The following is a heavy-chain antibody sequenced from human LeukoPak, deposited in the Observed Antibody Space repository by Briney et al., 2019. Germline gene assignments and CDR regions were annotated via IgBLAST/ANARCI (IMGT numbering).Heavy chain of an antibody. D-gene: IGHD4-17*01. V-gene: IGHV4-39*07. J-gene: IGHJ2*01. Sequence: NPSETLSLTCTVSGGSISSSYYYWGWIRQPPGKGLEWIGSIYYSGSTYYNPSLKSRVTISVDTSKNQFSLKLSSVTAADTAVYYCARHFHPAETTGGYFDVWGRGTLVTV. CDR1: GGSISSSYYY. CDR3: ARHFHPAETTGGYFDV. CDR2: IYYSGST.